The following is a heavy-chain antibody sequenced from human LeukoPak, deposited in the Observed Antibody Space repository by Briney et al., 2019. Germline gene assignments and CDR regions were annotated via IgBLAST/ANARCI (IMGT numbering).Heavy chain of an antibody. CDR3: GRGSPDEVYGFFVHYY. Sequence: VASVKVSCKASGYTFTSYGISWVRQAPGQGLEWMGWISAYNGNTNYAQKLQGRVTMTTDTSTSTAYMELRNLRSDDTAVYYWGRGSPDEVYGFFVHYYWGEGTLVADSS. D-gene: IGHD3-10*01. CDR2: ISAYNGNT. CDR1: GYTFTSYG. V-gene: IGHV1-18*01. J-gene: IGHJ4*02.